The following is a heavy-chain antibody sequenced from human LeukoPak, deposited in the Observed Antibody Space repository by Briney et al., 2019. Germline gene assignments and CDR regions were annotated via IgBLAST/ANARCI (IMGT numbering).Heavy chain of an antibody. CDR1: GFTFSSYG. CDR3: AKHGPVDWGPVLDY. D-gene: IGHD3/OR15-3a*01. J-gene: IGHJ4*02. Sequence: PGRSLRLSCAASGFTFSSYGMHWVRQAPGKGLEWVAVISYDGSNKYYADSVKGRFTISRDNSKSTLYLQMNSLRAEDTAVYYCAKHGPVDWGPVLDYWGQGTLVTVSS. V-gene: IGHV3-30*18. CDR2: ISYDGSNK.